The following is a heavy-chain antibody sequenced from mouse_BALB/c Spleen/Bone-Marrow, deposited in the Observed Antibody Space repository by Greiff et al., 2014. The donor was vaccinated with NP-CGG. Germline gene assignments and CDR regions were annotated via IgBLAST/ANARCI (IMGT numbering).Heavy chain of an antibody. J-gene: IGHJ2*01. V-gene: IGHV1S22*01. CDR1: GYTFTSYW. CDR3: TPRLRY. CDR2: IYPGSGST. Sequence: LQQSASELVRPGASVKLSCKASGYTFTSYWMHWVKQRPGQGLEWIGNIYPGSGSTNYDEKFKSKATLTVDTSSSTAYMQLSSLTSEDSAVYYCTPRLRYWGQGTTLTVSS. D-gene: IGHD1-2*01.